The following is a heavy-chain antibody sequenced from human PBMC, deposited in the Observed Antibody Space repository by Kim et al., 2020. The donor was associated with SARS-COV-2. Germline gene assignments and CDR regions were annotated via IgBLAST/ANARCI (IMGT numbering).Heavy chain of an antibody. V-gene: IGHV3-9*01. CDR3: AKFYYDSSGYSYTGDY. D-gene: IGHD3-22*01. J-gene: IGHJ4*02. Sequence: ESVKGRFTITRDNAKNSRYLQMNGLRAEDTALYYCAKFYYDSSGYSYTGDYWGQGTLVTVSS.